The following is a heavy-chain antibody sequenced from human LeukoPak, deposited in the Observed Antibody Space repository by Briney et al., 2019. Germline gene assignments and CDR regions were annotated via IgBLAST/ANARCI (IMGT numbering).Heavy chain of an antibody. CDR1: GFTFSSYW. Sequence: AGGSLRLSCAASGFTFSSYWMSWVRQAPGEGLEWVANIKQDGSEKYYVDSVKGRFTISRDNAKNSLYLQMNSLRAEDTAVYYCARDNLQWRCPSAFDIWGQGTMVTVSS. J-gene: IGHJ3*02. V-gene: IGHV3-7*01. D-gene: IGHD6-19*01. CDR3: ARDNLQWRCPSAFDI. CDR2: IKQDGSEK.